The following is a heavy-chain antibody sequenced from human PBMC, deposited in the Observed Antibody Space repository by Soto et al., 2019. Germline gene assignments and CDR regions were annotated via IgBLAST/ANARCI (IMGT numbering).Heavy chain of an antibody. CDR2: IIPIFGTA. J-gene: IGHJ4*02. Sequence: ASVKVSCKASGGTFSSYAISWVRQAPGQGLEWMGGIIPIFGTANYAQKFQGRVTITADESTSTAYMELSSLRSEDTAVYYCARDLVGYYDSSGYYLSYWGQGTLVTAPQ. CDR1: GGTFSSYA. D-gene: IGHD3-22*01. CDR3: ARDLVGYYDSSGYYLSY. V-gene: IGHV1-69*13.